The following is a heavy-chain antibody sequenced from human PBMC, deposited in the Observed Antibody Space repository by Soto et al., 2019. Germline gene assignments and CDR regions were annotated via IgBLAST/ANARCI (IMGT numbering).Heavy chain of an antibody. CDR3: ARGDYYDSSGYYH. J-gene: IGHJ5*02. CDR2: INPNSGGT. V-gene: IGHV1-2*02. D-gene: IGHD3-22*01. Sequence: ASVKVSCKXSGYTFTGYYMHWVRQAPGQGLEWMGWINPNSGGTNYAQKFQGRVTMTRDTSISTAYMELSRLRSDDTAVYYCARGDYYDSSGYYHWGQGTLVTVSS. CDR1: GYTFTGYY.